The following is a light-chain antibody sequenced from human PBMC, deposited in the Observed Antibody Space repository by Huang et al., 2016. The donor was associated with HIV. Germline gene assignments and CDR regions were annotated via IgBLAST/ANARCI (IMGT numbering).Light chain of an antibody. J-gene: IGKJ2*01. CDR1: QSVSSN. CDR2: GAS. Sequence: EIVMTQSPATLSVSPGERATLPCRASQSVSSNLAWYQQKPGQAPRLLIYGASTRATGSPSRFSGSGSGTEVTLTISSRQSEDFAVYYCQQYNNWAPYTFGQGTKLEIK. CDR3: QQYNNWAPYT. V-gene: IGKV3-15*01.